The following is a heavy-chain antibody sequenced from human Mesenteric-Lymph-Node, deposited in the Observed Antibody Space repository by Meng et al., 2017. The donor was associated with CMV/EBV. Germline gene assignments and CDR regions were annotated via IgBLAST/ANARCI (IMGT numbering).Heavy chain of an antibody. D-gene: IGHD5-12*01. CDR2: IYSGGST. CDR1: GFTVSSTY. V-gene: IGHV3-53*01. Sequence: ASGFTVSSTYMSWVRQAPGKGLEWVSVIYSGGSTYYADSVEGRFTISRDNSKNTLYLQMNSLRAEDTAVYYCARGIVATISHAFDIWGQGTMVTVSS. CDR3: ARGIVATISHAFDI. J-gene: IGHJ3*02.